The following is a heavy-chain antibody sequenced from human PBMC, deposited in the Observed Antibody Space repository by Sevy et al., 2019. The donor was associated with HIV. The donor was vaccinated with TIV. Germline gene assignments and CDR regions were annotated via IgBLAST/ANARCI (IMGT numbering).Heavy chain of an antibody. Sequence: GGSLRLSCAASGFTFSSYGMHWVCQAPGKGLEWVAVIWYDGSNKYYADSVKGRFTISRDNSKNTLYLQMNSLRAEDTAVYYCARGHSSSWYYFDYWGQGTLVTVSS. CDR3: ARGHSSSWYYFDY. CDR1: GFTFSSYG. V-gene: IGHV3-33*01. J-gene: IGHJ4*02. D-gene: IGHD6-13*01. CDR2: IWYDGSNK.